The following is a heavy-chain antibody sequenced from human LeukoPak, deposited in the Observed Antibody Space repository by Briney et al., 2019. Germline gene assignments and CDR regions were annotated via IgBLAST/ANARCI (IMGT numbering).Heavy chain of an antibody. Sequence: SQTLSLTCTVPGGSIFSGDYYWNWIRQPPGKGLEWIGYIYYNGSTYYNPSLESRLTISVDTSKNQFSLTLSSVTAADTAVYYCARGDYNDGAGYLDHWGQGTLVPVPS. J-gene: IGHJ5*02. CDR1: GGSIFSGDYY. CDR3: ARGDYNDGAGYLDH. V-gene: IGHV4-30-4*01. CDR2: IYYNGST. D-gene: IGHD3-22*01.